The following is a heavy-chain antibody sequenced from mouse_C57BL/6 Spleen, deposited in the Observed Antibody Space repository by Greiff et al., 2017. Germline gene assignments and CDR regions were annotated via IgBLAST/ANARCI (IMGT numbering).Heavy chain of an antibody. J-gene: IGHJ4*01. CDR2: IYPGSGNT. CDR1: GYTFTDYY. Sequence: VQLKQSGAELVRPGASVKLSCKASGYTFTDYYINWVKQRPGQGLEWIARIYPGSGNTYYNEKFKGKATLTAEKSHSTAYMQLSSLTSEDSAVYFCARWSVSYAMDYGGQGTSVTVSS. CDR3: ARWSVSYAMDY. V-gene: IGHV1-76*01.